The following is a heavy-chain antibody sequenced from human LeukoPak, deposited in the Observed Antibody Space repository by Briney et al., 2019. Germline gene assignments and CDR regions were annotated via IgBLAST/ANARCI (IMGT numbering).Heavy chain of an antibody. V-gene: IGHV3-30-3*01. CDR1: GFTFSSYA. CDR3: ARGHPVGGY. CDR2: ISYDGSNK. Sequence: GRSLRLSCAASGFTFSSYAMHWVRQAPGKGLEWVAVISYDGSNKYYADSVKGRFTISRDNSKNTLYLQMNSLRAEDTAVYYCARGHPVGGYWGQGTLVTVSS. D-gene: IGHD3-16*01. J-gene: IGHJ4*02.